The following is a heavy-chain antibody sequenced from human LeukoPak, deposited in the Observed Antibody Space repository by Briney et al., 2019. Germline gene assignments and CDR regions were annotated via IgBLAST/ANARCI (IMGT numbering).Heavy chain of an antibody. CDR2: IYYSGST. V-gene: IGHV4-59*08. J-gene: IGHJ4*02. CDR3: ALTKRELWFGELPAYYFDY. D-gene: IGHD3-10*01. Sequence: SETLSLTCTVSGGSISSYYWSWIRQPPGKGLEWIGYIYYSGSTNYNPSLKSRVTISVDTSKNQFSLKLSSVTAADTAVYYCALTKRELWFGELPAYYFDYWGQGTLVTVSS. CDR1: GGSISSYY.